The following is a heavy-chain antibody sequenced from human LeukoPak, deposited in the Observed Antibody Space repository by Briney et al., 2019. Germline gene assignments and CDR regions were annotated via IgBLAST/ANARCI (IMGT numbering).Heavy chain of an antibody. D-gene: IGHD6-13*01. J-gene: IGHJ4*02. V-gene: IGHV1-18*01. CDR3: ARVAAASYWDY. CDR1: GYTFNTYG. CDR2: ISAYNGNT. Sequence: ASVKVSCKASGYTFNTYGITWVRQAPGQGLEWMGWISAYNGNTNYAQKLQGRVTMTTDTSTSTAYMELRSLRSDDTAVYYCARVAAASYWDYWGQGTLVAVSS.